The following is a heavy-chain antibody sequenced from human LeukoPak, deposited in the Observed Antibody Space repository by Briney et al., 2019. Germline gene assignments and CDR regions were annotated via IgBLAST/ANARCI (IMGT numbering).Heavy chain of an antibody. CDR1: GGSISSYY. Sequence: KTSETLSLTCTVSGGSISSYYWSWIRQPPGKGLEWIGYIYYSGSTNYNPSLKSRVTISVDTSKNQFSLKLSSVTAADTAVYYCVGSGYDNTFDYWGQGTLVTVSS. CDR3: VGSGYDNTFDY. D-gene: IGHD5-12*01. J-gene: IGHJ4*02. CDR2: IYYSGST. V-gene: IGHV4-59*01.